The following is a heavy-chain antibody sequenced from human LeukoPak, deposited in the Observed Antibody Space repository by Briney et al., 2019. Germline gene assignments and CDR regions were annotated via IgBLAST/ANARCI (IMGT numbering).Heavy chain of an antibody. J-gene: IGHJ4*02. V-gene: IGHV3-9*01. CDR2: ISWNSGSI. Sequence: SLRLSCAASGFTFDDYAMHWVRQAPGKGLEWVSGISWNSGSIGYADSVKGRFTISRDNAKNSLYLQMNSLRAEDTAVYYCARDRNNIVVVTEYYFDYWGQGTLVTVSS. CDR1: GFTFDDYA. D-gene: IGHD2-21*02. CDR3: ARDRNNIVVVTEYYFDY.